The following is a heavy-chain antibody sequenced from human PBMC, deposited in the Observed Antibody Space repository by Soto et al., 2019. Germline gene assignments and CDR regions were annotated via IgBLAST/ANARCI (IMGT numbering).Heavy chain of an antibody. J-gene: IGHJ3*02. CDR2: IYYSGST. V-gene: IGHV4-59*01. CDR1: GGSISSYY. Sequence: SETLSLTCTVSGGSISSYYWSWIRQPPGKGLEWIGYIYYSGSTNYNPSLKSRVTISVDTSKNQFSLKLSSVTAADTAVYYCARDRRWLRSYDAFDIWGQGTMVTVSS. D-gene: IGHD5-12*01. CDR3: ARDRRWLRSYDAFDI.